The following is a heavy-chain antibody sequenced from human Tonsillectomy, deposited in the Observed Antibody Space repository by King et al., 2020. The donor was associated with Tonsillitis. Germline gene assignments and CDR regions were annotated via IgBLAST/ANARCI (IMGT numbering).Heavy chain of an antibody. CDR1: GFTFDDYA. Sequence: VQLVESGGGVVQPGGSLRLSCAASGFTFDDYAMHWVRQAPGKGLEWVSLISGDGGSTYYADSVKGRFTISRDNSKKSLYLQMNSLRSEDIALYYCAKDKGSGWYYFDYWGQGTLVTVSS. CDR2: ISGDGGST. D-gene: IGHD6-19*01. V-gene: IGHV3-43*02. CDR3: AKDKGSGWYYFDY. J-gene: IGHJ4*02.